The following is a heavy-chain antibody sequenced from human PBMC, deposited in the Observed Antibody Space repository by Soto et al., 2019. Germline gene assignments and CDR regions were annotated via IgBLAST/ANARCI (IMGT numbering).Heavy chain of an antibody. CDR2: INHSGST. CDR1: GGSFSGYY. D-gene: IGHD3-3*01. J-gene: IGHJ5*02. V-gene: IGHV4-34*01. Sequence: SETLSLTCAVYGGSFSGYYWSWIRQPPGKGLEWIGEINHSGSTNYNPSLKSRVTISVDTSKNQFSLKLSSVTAAHTAVYYCARGPPRITIFGVVISTNNWFDPWGQGTLVTVS. CDR3: ARGPPRITIFGVVISTNNWFDP.